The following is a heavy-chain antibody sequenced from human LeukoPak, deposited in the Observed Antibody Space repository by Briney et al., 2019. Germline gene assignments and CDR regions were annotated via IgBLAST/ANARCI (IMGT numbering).Heavy chain of an antibody. CDR2: IKSKSDGGTI. CDR3: NTDEGLASWPMFSY. Sequence: GGSLRLSCAASGFIFTKAWMSWVRQAPGKGLEWVGRIKSKSDGGTIDYASPVKGRFTISRDDPKNTLYLQMSSLKTEDTAVYYCNTDEGLASWPMFSYWGQGTQVTVSS. J-gene: IGHJ4*02. CDR1: GFIFTKAW. D-gene: IGHD3-10*01. V-gene: IGHV3-15*01.